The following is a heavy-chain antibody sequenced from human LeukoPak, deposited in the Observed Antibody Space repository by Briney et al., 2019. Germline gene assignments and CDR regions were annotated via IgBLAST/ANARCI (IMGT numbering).Heavy chain of an antibody. J-gene: IGHJ3*02. CDR1: GFTFSSYG. Sequence: GGSLRLSCAASGFTFSSYGMHWVRQAPGKGLEWVATVTGSGGTTFYADSLKGRFTISRDNSKNTVYLQMNSLRVEDTAIYYCAKDYYGSGSSYTDAFDIWGQGTMVTVSS. V-gene: IGHV3-23*01. D-gene: IGHD3-10*01. CDR3: AKDYYGSGSSYTDAFDI. CDR2: VTGSGGTT.